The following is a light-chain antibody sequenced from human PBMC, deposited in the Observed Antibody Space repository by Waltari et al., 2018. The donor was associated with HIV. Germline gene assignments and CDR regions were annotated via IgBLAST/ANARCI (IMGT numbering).Light chain of an antibody. CDR2: WAS. CDR3: QQHYTTPYT. Sequence: DIVLTQSPDSLALSLGERATINCKSNQSVLYSSNHKHFLAWYQQKSGQRPKLLVYWASTRESGVPDRFSGSGSGTDFTLTISSLQAEDVAVYFCQQHYTTPYTFGQGTKLEIK. V-gene: IGKV4-1*01. J-gene: IGKJ2*01. CDR1: QSVLYSSNHKHF.